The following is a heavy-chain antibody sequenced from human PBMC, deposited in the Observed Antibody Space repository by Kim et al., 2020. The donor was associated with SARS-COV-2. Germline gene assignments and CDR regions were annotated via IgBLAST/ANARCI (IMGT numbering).Heavy chain of an antibody. D-gene: IGHD5-12*01. CDR3: ARGGSGATGYFDY. V-gene: IGHV3-30*01. J-gene: IGHJ4*02. Sequence: SLKGRFTIARDNSKNTLYLQMNSLRAEDRAVYYWARGGSGATGYFDYWGQGTLVTVSS.